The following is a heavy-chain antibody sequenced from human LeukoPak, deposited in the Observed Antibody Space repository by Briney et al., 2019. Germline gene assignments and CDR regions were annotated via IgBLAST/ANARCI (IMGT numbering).Heavy chain of an antibody. J-gene: IGHJ5*02. D-gene: IGHD6-19*01. V-gene: IGHV1-3*01. CDR1: GYTFTSYA. CDR2: INAGNGNT. Sequence: ASVKVSCTASGYTFTSYATHWVRQAPGQRLEWMGWINAGNGNTKYSQKFQGRVTITRDTSASTAYMELSSLRSEDTAVYYCARSSSRYSSGWYGAWFDPWGQGTLVTVSS. CDR3: ARSSSRYSSGWYGAWFDP.